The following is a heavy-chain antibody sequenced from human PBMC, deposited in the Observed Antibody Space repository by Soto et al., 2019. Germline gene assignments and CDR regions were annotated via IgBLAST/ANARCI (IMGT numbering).Heavy chain of an antibody. D-gene: IGHD5-12*01. Sequence: QVQLVQSGAEVKKPGASVKISCKASGYTFTSYYMHWVRQAPGQGLEWMGIINPSGGSTSYPQKFQAGVTMTSDTSTSTVYMELSSLRSEDTAVYYCAREDGYNYLNYCGQGTLVTVSS. V-gene: IGHV1-46*01. J-gene: IGHJ4*02. CDR1: GYTFTSYY. CDR3: AREDGYNYLNY. CDR2: INPSGGST.